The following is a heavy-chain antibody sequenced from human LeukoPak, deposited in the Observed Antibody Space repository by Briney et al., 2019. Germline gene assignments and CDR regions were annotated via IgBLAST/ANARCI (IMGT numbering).Heavy chain of an antibody. V-gene: IGHV3-74*01. D-gene: IGHD3-9*01. CDR3: TRDLMDYDVSTGLHHYYMDV. J-gene: IGHJ6*02. Sequence: GGSLRLSCVASGFTFSSYWMHWVRQDPRKGLVWVSRINGDGRNINYADSVRGRFTISRDNAKNTMYLQMNTLRVEDTAVYYCTRDLMDYDVSTGLHHYYMDVWGQGTTVTVSS. CDR1: GFTFSSYW. CDR2: INGDGRNI.